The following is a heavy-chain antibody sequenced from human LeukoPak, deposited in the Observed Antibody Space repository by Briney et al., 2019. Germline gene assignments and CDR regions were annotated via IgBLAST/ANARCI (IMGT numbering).Heavy chain of an antibody. D-gene: IGHD6-19*01. Sequence: PSETLSLTCTVSGGSISSGGYYWSWIRQHPGKGLEWIGYIYYSGSTYYNPSLKSRVTISVDTSKNQFSLKLSSVTAADTAVYYCARESRAYSSGLYYFDYWGQGTLVTVSS. CDR3: ARESRAYSSGLYYFDY. CDR1: GGSISSGGYY. CDR2: IYYSGST. J-gene: IGHJ4*02. V-gene: IGHV4-31*03.